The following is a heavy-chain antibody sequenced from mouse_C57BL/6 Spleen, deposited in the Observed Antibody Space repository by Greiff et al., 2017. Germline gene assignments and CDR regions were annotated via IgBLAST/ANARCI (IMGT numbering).Heavy chain of an antibody. J-gene: IGHJ2*01. CDR1: GFTFSSYG. D-gene: IGHD3-3*01. CDR3: ARHDWLYYFDY. Sequence: EVMLVESGGDLVKPGGSLKLSCAASGFTFSSYGLSWVRQTPDKRLEWVATISSGGSYTYYPDSVKGRFTISRDNAKNTLYLQMSSLKSEDTAMYYGARHDWLYYFDYWGQGTTLTVSS. CDR2: ISSGGSYT. V-gene: IGHV5-6*01.